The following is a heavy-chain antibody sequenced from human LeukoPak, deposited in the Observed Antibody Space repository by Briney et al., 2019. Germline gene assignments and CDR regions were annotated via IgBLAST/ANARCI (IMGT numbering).Heavy chain of an antibody. J-gene: IGHJ4*02. D-gene: IGHD3-10*01. CDR3: AKDQHGSGSYSVY. CDR1: GFTSSSYA. V-gene: IGHV3-23*01. CDR2: ISGSGGST. Sequence: GGSMRLSSAASGFTSSSYATSWVRQAPGKGLEWASAISGSGGSTYYADSVKGRFTISRDNSKNTLYLQMNSLRAEDTAVYYCAKDQHGSGSYSVYWGQGTLVTVSS.